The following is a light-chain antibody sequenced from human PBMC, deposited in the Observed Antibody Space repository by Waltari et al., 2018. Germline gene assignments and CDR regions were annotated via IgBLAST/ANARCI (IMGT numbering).Light chain of an antibody. CDR1: GSDVVGYDY. Sequence: QSALTQPASVSGSPGPAIILSCTGTGSDVVGYDYVSWYQQYPGKAPRLIIYDVYNRPSGVSNRFSGSKSDNTASLTISGLQAEDESVYYCSSYTSSGVVFGGGTKLTVL. CDR2: DVY. CDR3: SSYTSSGVV. V-gene: IGLV2-14*01. J-gene: IGLJ2*01.